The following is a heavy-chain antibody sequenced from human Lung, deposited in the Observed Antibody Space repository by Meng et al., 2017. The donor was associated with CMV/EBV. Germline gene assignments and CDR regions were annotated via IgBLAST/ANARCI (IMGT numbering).Heavy chain of an antibody. CDR1: GFTFSGAW. D-gene: IGHD3-10*01. Sequence: ESXKISXAASGFTFSGAWMTWVRQPPGKGLEWLACIKSETGGGTNDYAAPLKGRFTISRDDSKNTLFLQMNSLKTEDTAMYYCTTDTRGGYSYDIWGQGTLVTVSS. CDR3: TTDTRGGYSYDI. CDR2: IKSETGGGTN. V-gene: IGHV3-15*01. J-gene: IGHJ3*02.